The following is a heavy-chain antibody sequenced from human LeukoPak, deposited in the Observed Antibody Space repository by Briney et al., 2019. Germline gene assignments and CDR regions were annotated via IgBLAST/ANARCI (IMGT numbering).Heavy chain of an antibody. V-gene: IGHV4-39*01. J-gene: IGHJ4*02. CDR2: IYYNGDS. CDR1: GGSISSTTHY. CDR3: ASHRGGGGVDY. D-gene: IGHD2-8*02. Sequence: PSETLSLTCSVSGGSISSTTHYWTWIRQPPGKGPEWIGNIYYNGDSSYSPSLKSRTTISVDTSKNQFSLQLSSVTAADTAVYYCASHRGGGGVDYWGQGTLVTVSS.